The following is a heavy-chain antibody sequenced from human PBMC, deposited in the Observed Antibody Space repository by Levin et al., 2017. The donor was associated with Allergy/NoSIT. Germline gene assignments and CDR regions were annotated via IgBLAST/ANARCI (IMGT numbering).Heavy chain of an antibody. V-gene: IGHV3-9*01. CDR2: ISWNGVTI. D-gene: IGHD3-10*01. CDR3: VKRASGSGTYYFEN. CDR1: GFRFDDYG. Sequence: GGSLRLSCAASGFRFDDYGMYWVRQVPGKGLEWVAAISWNGVTIVYADSVRGRFTISRDNAKNSLYLQMNSLSAEDTALYYCVKRASGSGTYYFENWGQGALVTVSS. J-gene: IGHJ4*02.